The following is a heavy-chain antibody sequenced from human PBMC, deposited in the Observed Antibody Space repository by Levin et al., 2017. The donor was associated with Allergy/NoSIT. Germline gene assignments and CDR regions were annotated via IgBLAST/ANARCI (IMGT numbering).Heavy chain of an antibody. J-gene: IGHJ4*02. CDR3: ARDSGHYTVLTGYYGHFDL. CDR1: GYTFTTRY. D-gene: IGHD3-9*01. Sequence: GGSLRLSCKASGYTFTTRYIHWVRQAPGQGLEWMGLINPDSGTTGYALKFRGRVTMTRDTSTGTVYMEVKSLKSGETAVFFCARDSGHYTVLTGYYGHFDLWGQGTQVTVSS. CDR2: INPDSGTT. V-gene: IGHV1-46*01.